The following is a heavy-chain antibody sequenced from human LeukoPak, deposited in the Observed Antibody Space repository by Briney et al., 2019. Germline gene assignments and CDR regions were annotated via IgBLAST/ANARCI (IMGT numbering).Heavy chain of an antibody. V-gene: IGHV1-18*01. D-gene: IGHD1-20*01. Sequence: EASVKISCKASGYTFTSYGISWVRQAPGQGLEWMGWISAYNGNTNYAQKLQGRVTMTTDTSTSTAYMELRSLRSDDTAVYYCARLKYNWNDLVYYFDYWGQGTLVTVSS. J-gene: IGHJ4*02. CDR2: ISAYNGNT. CDR3: ARLKYNWNDLVYYFDY. CDR1: GYTFTSYG.